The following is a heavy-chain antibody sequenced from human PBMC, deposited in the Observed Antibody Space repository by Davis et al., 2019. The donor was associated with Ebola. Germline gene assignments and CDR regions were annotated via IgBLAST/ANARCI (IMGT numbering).Heavy chain of an antibody. V-gene: IGHV1-46*01. Sequence: ASVKVSCKASGYTFTSYYMHWVRQAPGQGLAWLGIINPSGGSTSHAQKFQGRVTMTRDTSTSKVYMELSSLRSEDTAVYYCARGYDSSGYTYWGQGTLVTVSS. D-gene: IGHD3-22*01. CDR2: INPSGGST. J-gene: IGHJ4*02. CDR3: ARGYDSSGYTY. CDR1: GYTFTSYY.